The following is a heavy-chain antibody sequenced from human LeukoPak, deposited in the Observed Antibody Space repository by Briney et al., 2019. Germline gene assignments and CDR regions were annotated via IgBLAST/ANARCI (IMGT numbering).Heavy chain of an antibody. CDR3: ARCLRMVRGPPYGMDV. CDR1: GFTFSSYW. CDR2: IKQDGSEK. D-gene: IGHD3-10*01. J-gene: IGHJ6*02. V-gene: IGHV3-7*01. Sequence: GGSLRLSCAASGFTFSSYWMSWVRQAPGKGLEWVANIKQDGSEKYYVDSVKGRFTISRDNAKNSLYLQMNSLRAEDTAVYYCARCLRMVRGPPYGMDVWGQGTTVTVSS.